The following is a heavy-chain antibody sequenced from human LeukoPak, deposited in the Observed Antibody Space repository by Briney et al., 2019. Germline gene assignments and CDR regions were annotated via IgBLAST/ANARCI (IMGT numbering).Heavy chain of an antibody. CDR1: GYTFGSYG. CDR2: ISPYNGNT. J-gene: IGHJ5*02. D-gene: IGHD6-19*01. Sequence: ASVKVSCKASGYTFGSYGVSWVRQAPGQGLEWMAWISPYNGNTNYAQKFQGRVTMTTDTSTSTAYMELRSLRADDTAVYCCARDSASVWLGSSGWSNWFDPWGQGTLVTVSS. V-gene: IGHV1-18*01. CDR3: ARDSASVWLGSSGWSNWFDP.